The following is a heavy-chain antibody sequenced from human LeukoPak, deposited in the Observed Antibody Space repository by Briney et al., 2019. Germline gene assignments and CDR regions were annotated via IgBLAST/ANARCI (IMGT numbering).Heavy chain of an antibody. D-gene: IGHD2-15*01. J-gene: IGHJ6*02. V-gene: IGHV4-59*01. CDR1: GGSISSYY. CDR3: ARDDHCSGGSCSSDYYYGMDV. CDR2: IYYSGST. Sequence: PSETLSLTCTVSGGSISSYYWSWIRQPPGKGLEWIVYIYYSGSTNYNPSLKSRVTISVATSKHQFSLQLSSVTAADTDVYYCARDDHCSGGSCSSDYYYGMDVWGQGTTVTVSS.